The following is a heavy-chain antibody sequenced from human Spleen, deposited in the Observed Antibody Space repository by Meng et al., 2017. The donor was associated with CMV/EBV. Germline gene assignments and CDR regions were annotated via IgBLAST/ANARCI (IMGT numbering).Heavy chain of an antibody. J-gene: IGHJ6*02. CDR2: ISSSSSYI. CDR1: GFTFSSYS. D-gene: IGHD4-17*01. Sequence: GESLKISCAASGFTFSSYSMNWVRQAPGKGLEWVSSISSSSSYIYYADSVKGRFTISRDNAKNSLYLQMNSLRAEDTAVYYCARDPTLRGFYYYGMDVWGQGTTVTVSS. CDR3: ARDPTLRGFYYYGMDV. V-gene: IGHV3-21*04.